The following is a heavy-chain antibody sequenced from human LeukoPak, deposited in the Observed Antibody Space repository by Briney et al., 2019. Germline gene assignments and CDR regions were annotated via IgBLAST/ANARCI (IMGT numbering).Heavy chain of an antibody. CDR2: IIPIFGTA. Sequence: SLKVSCKASGGTFSSCAISWVRQAPGQGLEWMGGIIPIFGTANYAQKFQGRVTITADESTSTAYMELSSLRSEDTAVYYCVRGNYYYGMDVWGQGTTVTVSS. CDR3: VRGNYYYGMDV. CDR1: GGTFSSCA. J-gene: IGHJ6*02. V-gene: IGHV1-69*13. D-gene: IGHD3-16*01.